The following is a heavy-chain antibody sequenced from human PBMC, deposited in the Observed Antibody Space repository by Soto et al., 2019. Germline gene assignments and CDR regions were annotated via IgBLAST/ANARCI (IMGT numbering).Heavy chain of an antibody. CDR2: IYYSGST. CDR3: ARVQAVGYCTNGVCSSYYFDY. Sequence: SETLSLTCTVSGGSISSYYWSWIRQPPGKGLEWIGYIYYSGSTNYNPSLKSRVTISVDTSKNQFSLKLSSVTAADTAVYYCARVQAVGYCTNGVCSSYYFDYWGQGTLVTVSS. V-gene: IGHV4-59*12. D-gene: IGHD2-8*01. J-gene: IGHJ4*02. CDR1: GGSISSYY.